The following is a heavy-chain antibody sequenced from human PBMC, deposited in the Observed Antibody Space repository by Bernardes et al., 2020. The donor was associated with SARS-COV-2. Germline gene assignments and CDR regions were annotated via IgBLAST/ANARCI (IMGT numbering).Heavy chain of an antibody. Sequence: GGSLRLSCAASGFTFSSYTMSWVRQAPGKGLEWVSSITGSSSFRDYADSVKGRFTISRDNAKNSLNLQINSLRAEDTAVYYCARDRESYYYDSSGYSDYWGQGTLVTVSS. J-gene: IGHJ4*02. CDR3: ARDRESYYYDSSGYSDY. CDR1: GFTFSSYT. D-gene: IGHD3-22*01. V-gene: IGHV3-21*01. CDR2: ITGSSSFR.